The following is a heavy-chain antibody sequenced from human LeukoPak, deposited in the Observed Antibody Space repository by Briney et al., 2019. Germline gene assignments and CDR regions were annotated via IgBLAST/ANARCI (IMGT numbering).Heavy chain of an antibody. J-gene: IGHJ4*02. V-gene: IGHV1-8*01. CDR1: VYTFTRYD. D-gene: IGHD3-9*01. Sequence: APVKASCKASVYTFTRYDINRVRQATGHGLEWMGWMKPNSGNTGYAQKFQGRVTMTRNTSISTANMQLGSLRSEDTAVYYCASSEGDMTAFDYWGQGTLVSVSS. CDR3: ASSEGDMTAFDY. CDR2: MKPNSGNT.